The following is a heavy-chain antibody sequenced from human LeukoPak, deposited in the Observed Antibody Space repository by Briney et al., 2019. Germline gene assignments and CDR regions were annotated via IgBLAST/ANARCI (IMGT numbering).Heavy chain of an antibody. D-gene: IGHD5-18*01. Sequence: GESLKISCRGSGYSFTSYWIGWVRQMPGKGLEWMGIIYPGDSDTRYSPSFQGQVTISADKSISTAYLQWSSLKASDTAMYYCARQGYSYTLDAFDIWAKGQWSPSLQ. CDR1: GYSFTSYW. CDR2: IYPGDSDT. V-gene: IGHV5-51*01. CDR3: ARQGYSYTLDAFDI. J-gene: IGHJ3*02.